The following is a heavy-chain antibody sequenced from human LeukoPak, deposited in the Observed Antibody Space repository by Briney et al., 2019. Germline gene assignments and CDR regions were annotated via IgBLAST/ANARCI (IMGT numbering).Heavy chain of an antibody. CDR1: GGSISTYY. CDR3: ARKVYNGYAPFDY. V-gene: IGHV4-4*07. D-gene: IGHD5-12*01. CDR2: IYPSGST. Sequence: SETLSLTCSVSGGSISTYYWSWIRQPAGKGLEWIGRIYPSGSTNYNPSLKSRVTISVDTSKNQFSLKLSSVTAADTAVYYCARKVYNGYAPFDYWGQGTLVTVSS. J-gene: IGHJ4*02.